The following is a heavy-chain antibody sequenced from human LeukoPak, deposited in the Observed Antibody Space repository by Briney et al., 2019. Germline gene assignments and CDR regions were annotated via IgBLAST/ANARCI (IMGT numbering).Heavy chain of an antibody. V-gene: IGHV3-21*01. CDR3: ARLPNRITIFGVVQEAFDI. J-gene: IGHJ3*02. CDR1: GFTFSSYS. CDR2: ISSSSSYI. D-gene: IGHD3-3*01. Sequence: GGSLRLSCAASGFTFSSYSMNWVRQPPGKGLEWVSSISSSSSYIYYADSVKGRITISRDNAKNSLYLQTNSLRAEDTAVYYCARLPNRITIFGVVQEAFDIWGQGTMVTVSS.